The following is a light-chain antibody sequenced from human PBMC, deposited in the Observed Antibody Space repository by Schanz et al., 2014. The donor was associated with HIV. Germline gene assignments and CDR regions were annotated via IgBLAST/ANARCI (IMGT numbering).Light chain of an antibody. CDR2: GAS. CDR1: QSISTY. Sequence: EIVLTQSPVTLSLSPGERATLSCRASQSISTYVAWYQQSPGQSPRLLIYGASNRASGIPPRFSGSGSGTDFSLTIDNIEPEDFAVYYCQQYGSFFSFGGGTKVEI. CDR3: QQYGSFFS. J-gene: IGKJ4*01. V-gene: IGKV3-11*01.